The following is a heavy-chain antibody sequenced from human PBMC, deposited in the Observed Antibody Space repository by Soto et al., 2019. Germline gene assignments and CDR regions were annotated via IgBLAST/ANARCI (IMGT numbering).Heavy chain of an antibody. Sequence: QVQLQQWGAGLLKPSETLSLTCAVYGGSFSGYYWSWIRQPPGKGLEWIGEIKHSGSTNYNPSLRRRVTISVATSKNQFSLKLSSVTAADTAVYYCARGPIVVVPAAIKPLDYWGQGTLVTVSS. V-gene: IGHV4-34*01. CDR3: ARGPIVVVPAAIKPLDY. J-gene: IGHJ4*02. CDR1: GGSFSGYY. CDR2: IKHSGST. D-gene: IGHD2-2*02.